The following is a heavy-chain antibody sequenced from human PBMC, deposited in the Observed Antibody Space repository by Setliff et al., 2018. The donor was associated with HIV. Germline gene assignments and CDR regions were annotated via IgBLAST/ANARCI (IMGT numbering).Heavy chain of an antibody. CDR1: GGSISDDKW. D-gene: IGHD3-16*01. Sequence: SETLSLTCAVSGGSISDDKWWDWVRQPPGKGLEWIGEIYHTGRTNYDSSLKSRVTMSVDKTKNEFSLKMTSVTASDTAVYYCTRAPGGGKDYFAYWGRGILVTVSS. J-gene: IGHJ4*02. CDR2: IYHTGRT. CDR3: TRAPGGGKDYFAY. V-gene: IGHV4-4*02.